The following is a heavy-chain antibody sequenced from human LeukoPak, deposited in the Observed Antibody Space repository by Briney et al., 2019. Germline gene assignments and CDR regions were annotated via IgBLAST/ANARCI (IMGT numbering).Heavy chain of an antibody. V-gene: IGHV1-2*02. J-gene: IGHJ5*02. CDR1: GYTFTGYY. CDR3: ASSFRSFRDNWNYGWFDP. Sequence: ASVKVSCKASGYTFTGYYMHWVRQAPGQGLEWMGWINPNSGGTNYAQKFQGRVTMTRDTSISTAYMELSRLRSDDTAVYYCASSFRSFRDNWNYGWFDPSGQGTLVTVSS. D-gene: IGHD1-7*01. CDR2: INPNSGGT.